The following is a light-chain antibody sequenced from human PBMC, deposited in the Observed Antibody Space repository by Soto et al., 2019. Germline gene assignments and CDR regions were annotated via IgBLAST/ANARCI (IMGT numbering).Light chain of an antibody. V-gene: IGKV1-39*01. Sequence: DIQMTQSPSSLSASVGDRVTIPCRASQTIGTSLNWYQQKPGKAPNLLIYAASSLPSGVPSRFSRSGSGTDFTLTISSLQPEDFATYYCQQSYNTPRTFGQGTKVEIK. CDR3: QQSYNTPRT. CDR1: QTIGTS. J-gene: IGKJ1*01. CDR2: AAS.